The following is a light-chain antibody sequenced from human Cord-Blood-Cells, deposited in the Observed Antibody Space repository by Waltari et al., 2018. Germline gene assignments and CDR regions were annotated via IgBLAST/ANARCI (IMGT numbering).Light chain of an antibody. V-gene: IGKV3-20*01. Sequence: EIVLTQSPGTLSLSPGERATLSGRASQSVSSSYLAWYQQKPGQAPRLLIYGASSRATGIPDRFSGSGSGTDFTLTISRLEPEDFAVYYCQQYGSSHLTFGGGTKVEIK. CDR2: GAS. CDR1: QSVSSSY. CDR3: QQYGSSHLT. J-gene: IGKJ4*01.